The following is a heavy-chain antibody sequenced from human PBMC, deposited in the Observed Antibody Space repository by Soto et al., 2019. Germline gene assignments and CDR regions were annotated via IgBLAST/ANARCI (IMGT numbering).Heavy chain of an antibody. V-gene: IGHV1-2*02. J-gene: IGHJ4*02. D-gene: IGHD3-22*01. Sequence: ASVKVSCKASGYSFTGYYMHWVRQAPGQGLEWMGWINPNSGGTNYAQKFQGRVAMTRDTSTSTAYMELSRLRSDDTAVYYCARDLYYDSSGYNFDYWGQGTLVTVSS. CDR3: ARDLYYDSSGYNFDY. CDR2: INPNSGGT. CDR1: GYSFTGYY.